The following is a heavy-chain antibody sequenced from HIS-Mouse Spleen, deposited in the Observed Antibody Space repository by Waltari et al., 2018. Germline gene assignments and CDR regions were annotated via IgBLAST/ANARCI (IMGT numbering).Heavy chain of an antibody. J-gene: IGHJ4*02. CDR2: INHSGST. CDR1: GGSFSGYY. Sequence: QVQLQQWGAGLLKPPETLSLTCAGYGGSFSGYYWSWLRQPPGKGLEWIGEINHSGSTNYNPSLKSRVTISVDTSKNQFSLKLSSVTAADTAVYYCARMGPASGSYGDYWGQGTLVTVSS. CDR3: ARMGPASGSYGDY. D-gene: IGHD1-26*01. V-gene: IGHV4-34*01.